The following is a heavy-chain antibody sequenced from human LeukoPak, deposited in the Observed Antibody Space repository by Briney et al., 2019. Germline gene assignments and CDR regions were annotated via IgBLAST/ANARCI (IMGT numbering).Heavy chain of an antibody. CDR2: IYYSGIT. CDR1: GGSISSYY. CDR3: ARIPNYYGSGSYVDY. V-gene: IGHV4-59*01. J-gene: IGHJ4*02. D-gene: IGHD3-10*01. Sequence: SETLSVTCTVSGGSISSYYWSWIRQPPGKGLEWIGYIYYSGITNYNPSLKSRVTISVGTSKNQLSLKLSSVTAADTAVYFCARIPNYYGSGSYVDYWGQGTLVTVSS.